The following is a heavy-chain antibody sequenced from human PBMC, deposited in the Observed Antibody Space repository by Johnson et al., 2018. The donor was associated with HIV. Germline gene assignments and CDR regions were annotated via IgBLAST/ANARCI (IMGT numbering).Heavy chain of an antibody. D-gene: IGHD2-21*02. V-gene: IGHV3-30*02. CDR1: GFIFSTYG. CDR2: IHYDGSKK. J-gene: IGHJ3*02. Sequence: QVQLVESGGGVGQPGGSLRLSCAASGFIFSTYGIHWVRQAPGKGLEWVTFIHYDGSKKYYADSVKGRFTISRDDSKNTVYLQMNSLRAEDTAVYYCAKGACGGDCFSHDACDIWGQGTMVTVAS. CDR3: AKGACGGDCFSHDACDI.